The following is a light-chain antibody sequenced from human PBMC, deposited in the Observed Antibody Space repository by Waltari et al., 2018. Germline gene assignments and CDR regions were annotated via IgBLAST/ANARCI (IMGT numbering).Light chain of an antibody. CDR2: DAS. CDR3: QQYDNLPRT. J-gene: IGKJ2*01. V-gene: IGKV1-33*01. Sequence: DIQMTQSPPPLSASAGARVTITCQASQDISNYLNWYQQKPGKAPKLLIYDASNLETGVPSRFSGSGSGTDFTFTISSLQPEDIATYYCQQYDNLPRTFGQGTKLEIK. CDR1: QDISNY.